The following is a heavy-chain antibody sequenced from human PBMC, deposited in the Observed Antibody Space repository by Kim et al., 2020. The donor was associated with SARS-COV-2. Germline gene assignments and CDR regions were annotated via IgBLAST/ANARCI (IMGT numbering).Heavy chain of an antibody. J-gene: IGHJ3*02. D-gene: IGHD6-13*01. Sequence: SVKGRFTIFRENAKNSLYLQMNSLRAGETAVYYCARARRSSCSFDAFDIWCQGTMVTVSS. V-gene: IGHV3-13*01. CDR3: ARARRSSCSFDAFDI.